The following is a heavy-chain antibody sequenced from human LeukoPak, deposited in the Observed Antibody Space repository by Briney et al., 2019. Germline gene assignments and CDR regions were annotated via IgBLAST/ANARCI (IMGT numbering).Heavy chain of an antibody. V-gene: IGHV3-30*03. Sequence: GGSLRLSCAASGFTFSSYGMHWVRQAPGKGLEWVAVISYGGSNKYYADSVKGRFTISRDNSKNTLYLQMNSLRAEDTAVYYCATLSGGGIAVAGPQPNTFDPWGQGTLVTVSS. D-gene: IGHD6-19*01. J-gene: IGHJ5*02. CDR1: GFTFSSYG. CDR2: ISYGGSNK. CDR3: ATLSGGGIAVAGPQPNTFDP.